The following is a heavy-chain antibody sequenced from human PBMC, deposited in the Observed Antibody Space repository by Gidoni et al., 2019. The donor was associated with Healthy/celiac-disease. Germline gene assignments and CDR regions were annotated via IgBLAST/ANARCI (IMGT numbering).Heavy chain of an antibody. CDR1: GFTLSDYD. J-gene: IGHJ4*02. CDR3: AIDGIRLNAE. CDR2: ISSSGSTI. V-gene: IGHV3-11*01. Sequence: VQLVESGGGLVKPGGSLRRSCAACGFTLSDYDMSWIRKAPGKGLEWVSYISSSGSTIYYADSVNGRVTFSRDNAKNSLYLQMNSPRAEDTAVYYCAIDGIRLNAEWGQGTLVTVSS. D-gene: IGHD3-16*01.